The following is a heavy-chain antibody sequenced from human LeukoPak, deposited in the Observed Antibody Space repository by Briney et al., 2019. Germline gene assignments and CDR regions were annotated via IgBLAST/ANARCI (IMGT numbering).Heavy chain of an antibody. CDR2: INPSGGST. CDR1: GYTFTSYY. Sequence: APVKVSCKASGYTFTSYYMHWVRQAPGQGLEWMGIINPSGGSTSYAQKFQGRVTMTRDMSTSTVYMELSSLRSEDTAVYYCARGVDDILTDNWFDPWGQGTLVTVSS. J-gene: IGHJ5*02. D-gene: IGHD3-9*01. CDR3: ARGVDDILTDNWFDP. V-gene: IGHV1-46*01.